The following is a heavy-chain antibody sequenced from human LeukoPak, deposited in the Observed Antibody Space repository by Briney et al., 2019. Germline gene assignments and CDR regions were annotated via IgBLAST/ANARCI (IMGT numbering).Heavy chain of an antibody. J-gene: IGHJ5*02. D-gene: IGHD1-26*01. CDR1: GGSISSHY. V-gene: IGHV4-59*11. CDR2: IYYSGGT. Sequence: PSETLSLTCTVSGGSISSHYWGWIRQPPGKGLEWIGYIYYSGGTNYNPSLKSRVTISVDTSKNQFSLKLSSVTAADTAVYYCARVEEGASSDWFDPWGQGTLVTVSS. CDR3: ARVEEGASSDWFDP.